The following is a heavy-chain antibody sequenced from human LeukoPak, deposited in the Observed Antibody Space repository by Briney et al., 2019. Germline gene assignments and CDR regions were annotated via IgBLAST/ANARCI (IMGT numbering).Heavy chain of an antibody. CDR1: GYTFTSYA. CDR3: ARAGTTVTEFDY. J-gene: IGHJ4*02. V-gene: IGHV1-3*01. Sequence: ASVKVSCKASGYTFTSYAMHWVRQAPGQRLEWMGWINAGNGNTKYSQKFQGRVTITRDTSASTAYMELSSLRSEDTAVYYCARAGTTVTEFDYWGQGTLVTVSS. D-gene: IGHD4-17*01. CDR2: INAGNGNT.